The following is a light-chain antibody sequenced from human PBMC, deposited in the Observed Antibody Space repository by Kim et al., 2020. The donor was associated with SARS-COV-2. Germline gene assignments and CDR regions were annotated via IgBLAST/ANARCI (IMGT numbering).Light chain of an antibody. J-gene: IGLJ3*02. CDR1: SNNVGDQG. CDR2: RDN. V-gene: IGLV10-54*04. Sequence: RQTATLTCTGNSNNVGDQGATWLQQHQGHPPELLSYRDNSRPSGISERFSASRSGDTASLTITGLQPEDEADYYCSAWDSSLSVWVFGGGTRLTVL. CDR3: SAWDSSLSVWV.